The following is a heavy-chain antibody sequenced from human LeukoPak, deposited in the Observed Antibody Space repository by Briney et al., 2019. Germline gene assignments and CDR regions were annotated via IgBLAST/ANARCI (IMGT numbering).Heavy chain of an antibody. V-gene: IGHV3-74*01. D-gene: IGHD5-12*01. Sequence: GGSLRLSCAASGCTFTNYWMYWVRQAPGKGLVWVSRINSGGSKTNYADSVNGRFTISRDNAKNTLYLQMNSLRAEDTAMYYCAGPIRGYDGFDIWGQGTMVTVSS. CDR1: GCTFTNYW. CDR3: AGPIRGYDGFDI. CDR2: INSGGSKT. J-gene: IGHJ3*02.